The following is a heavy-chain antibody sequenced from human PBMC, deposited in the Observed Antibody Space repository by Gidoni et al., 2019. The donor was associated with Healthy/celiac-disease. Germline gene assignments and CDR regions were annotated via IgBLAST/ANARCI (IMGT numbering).Heavy chain of an antibody. CDR3: ARDLFSPDSGYGTGSAFDI. CDR2: IYYSGST. Sequence: QLQLQESGPGLVKPSETLSLTCTVSGGSISSSSYYWGWIRQPPGKGLEWIGSIYYSGSTYYNPSLKSRVTISVDTSKNQFSLKLSSVTAADTAVYYCARDLFSPDSGYGTGSAFDIWGQGTMVTVSS. V-gene: IGHV4-39*07. CDR1: GGSISSSSYY. D-gene: IGHD5-12*01. J-gene: IGHJ3*02.